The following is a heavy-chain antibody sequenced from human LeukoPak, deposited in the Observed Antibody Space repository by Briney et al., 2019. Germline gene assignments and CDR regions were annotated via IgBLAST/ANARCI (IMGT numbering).Heavy chain of an antibody. D-gene: IGHD2-2*01. CDR2: IYPGDSDT. CDR1: GYRFTSYW. CDR3: ARAGVVVPAAIYYYGMDV. Sequence: GESLKISCKGSGYRFTSYWIGWVRQMPGKGLEWMGIIYPGDSDTRYSPSFQGQVTISADKSISTAYLQWSSLKASDTAMYYCARAGVVVPAAIYYYGMDVWGQGTTVTVSS. J-gene: IGHJ6*02. V-gene: IGHV5-51*01.